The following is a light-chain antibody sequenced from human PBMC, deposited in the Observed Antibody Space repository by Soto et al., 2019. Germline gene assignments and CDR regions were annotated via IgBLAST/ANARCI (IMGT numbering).Light chain of an antibody. CDR2: GAA. CDR3: QHQSNGPPIT. J-gene: IGKJ5*01. V-gene: IGKV3-15*01. Sequence: EIVLTQSPGTLSLSPGEIATLSFRASQSVINNYLAWYQQKPGQAPRLLIYGAATRATGIPARFSGSGCGTEFTLTISSRQSEDFAVYFCQHQSNGPPITFGQGTRLDIK. CDR1: QSVINN.